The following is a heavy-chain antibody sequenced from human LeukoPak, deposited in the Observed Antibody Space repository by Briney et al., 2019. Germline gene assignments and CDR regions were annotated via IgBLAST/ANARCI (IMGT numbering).Heavy chain of an antibody. V-gene: IGHV4-39*01. CDR1: GGSLSSGSYY. CDR2: IYYSGST. CDR3: ATLYGSSAGTFDI. J-gene: IGHJ3*02. Sequence: SETLSLTCIVSGGSLSSGSYYWGWIRQPPGKGLEWIGSIYYSGSTYYNPSLKSRVTISVDSSKNQFSLKLSSVTAADTAVFYCATLYGSSAGTFDIWGQGTMVTVSS. D-gene: IGHD6-6*01.